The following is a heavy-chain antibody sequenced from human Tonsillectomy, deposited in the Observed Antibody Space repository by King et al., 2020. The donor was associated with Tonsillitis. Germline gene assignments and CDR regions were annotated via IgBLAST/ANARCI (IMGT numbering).Heavy chain of an antibody. Sequence: QLVQSGGGLVQPGGSLRLSCAASGFTFSSYSMNWVRQAPGKGLEGVSYISSSSSTIYYADSVKGRFTISRDNAKNSLYLQMNSLRAEDTAVFYCARANYDFWSGYFPFDYWGQGTLVTVSS. J-gene: IGHJ4*02. D-gene: IGHD3-3*01. V-gene: IGHV3-48*01. CDR3: ARANYDFWSGYFPFDY. CDR1: GFTFSSYS. CDR2: ISSSSSTI.